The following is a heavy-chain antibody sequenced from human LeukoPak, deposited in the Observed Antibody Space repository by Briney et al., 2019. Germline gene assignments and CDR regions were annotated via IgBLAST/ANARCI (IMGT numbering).Heavy chain of an antibody. J-gene: IGHJ6*02. D-gene: IGHD3-10*01. Sequence: ASVKVSRKASGYTFTSYAMHWVRQAPGQRLEWMGWINAGNGNTKYSQKFQGRVTITRDTFASTAYMELSSLRSEDTAVYYCARRSPDYYYYGMDVWGQGTTVTVSS. V-gene: IGHV1-3*01. CDR1: GYTFTSYA. CDR3: ARRSPDYYYYGMDV. CDR2: INAGNGNT.